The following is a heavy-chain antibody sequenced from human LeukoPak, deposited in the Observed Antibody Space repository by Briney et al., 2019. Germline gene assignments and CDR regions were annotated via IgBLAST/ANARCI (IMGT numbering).Heavy chain of an antibody. CDR2: IKQDGSEK. Sequence: GGSLRLSCAASGFTFSSYSMNWVRQAPGKGLEWVANIKQDGSEKYYVDSVKGRFTISRDNAKNSLYLQMNSLRAEDTAVYYCARDLTYYDFWSGYPSWFDPWGQGTLVTVSS. V-gene: IGHV3-7*01. J-gene: IGHJ5*02. CDR1: GFTFSSYS. CDR3: ARDLTYYDFWSGYPSWFDP. D-gene: IGHD3-3*01.